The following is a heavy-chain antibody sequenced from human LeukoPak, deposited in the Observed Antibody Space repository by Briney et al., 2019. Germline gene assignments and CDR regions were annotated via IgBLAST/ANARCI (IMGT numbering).Heavy chain of an antibody. V-gene: IGHV4-39*07. CDR2: IYYSGST. Sequence: PSEPLSLPCTVSGGSVSSISYYGGWIRRPRGKGLGGIGSIYYSGSTYYNPSIKSRVTISVDTSKNQFSLKLSSVTAADTAVYYCARGDYYDSSGYSLPIDYWGQGTLVTVSS. CDR3: ARGDYYDSSGYSLPIDY. J-gene: IGHJ4*02. D-gene: IGHD3-22*01. CDR1: GGSVSSISYY.